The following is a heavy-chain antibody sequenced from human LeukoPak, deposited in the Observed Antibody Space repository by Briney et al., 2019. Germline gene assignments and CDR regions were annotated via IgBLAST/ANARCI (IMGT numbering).Heavy chain of an antibody. Sequence: GSSVKVSCKASGGTFSSYAISWVRPAPGQGLEWMGGIIPICGTANYAQKFQGRVTITADESTSTAYTELSSLRSEDTAVYYCARAAYCGGDCYTFDYWGQGTLVTVSS. CDR3: ARAAYCGGDCYTFDY. V-gene: IGHV1-69*01. CDR1: GGTFSSYA. D-gene: IGHD2-21*01. CDR2: IIPICGTA. J-gene: IGHJ4*02.